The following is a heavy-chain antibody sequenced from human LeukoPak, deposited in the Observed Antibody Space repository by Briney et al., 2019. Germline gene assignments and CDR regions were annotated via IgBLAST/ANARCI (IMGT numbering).Heavy chain of an antibody. CDR3: ARVLDYGDYLEYYFDY. CDR1: GYTFTSYG. D-gene: IGHD4-17*01. V-gene: IGHV1-18*01. CDR2: ISAYNGNT. Sequence: GASVKVSCKASGYTFTSYGISWVRQAPGQGLEWMGWISAYNGNTNYAQKLQGRVTMTTDTSTSTAYMELRSLRSDDTAVYYCARVLDYGDYLEYYFDYWGQGTLVTVSS. J-gene: IGHJ4*02.